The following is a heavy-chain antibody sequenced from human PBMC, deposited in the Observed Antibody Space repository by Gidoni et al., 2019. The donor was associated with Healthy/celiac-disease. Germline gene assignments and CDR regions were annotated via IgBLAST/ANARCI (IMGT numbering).Heavy chain of an antibody. D-gene: IGHD1-26*01. Sequence: QVQLVQSGAEVKKPGASVKVSCKVSGYTLTELSMHWVRQAPGKGLEWMGGFDPEDGETIYAQKFQGRVTMTEETSTDTAYMELSSLRSEDTAVYYCATDRVGATYDMGIDYWGQGTLVTVSS. CDR2: FDPEDGET. J-gene: IGHJ4*02. CDR1: GYTLTELS. V-gene: IGHV1-24*01. CDR3: ATDRVGATYDMGIDY.